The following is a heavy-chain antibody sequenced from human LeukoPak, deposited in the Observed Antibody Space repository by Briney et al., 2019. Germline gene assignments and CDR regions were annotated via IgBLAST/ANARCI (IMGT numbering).Heavy chain of an antibody. Sequence: SETLCLTCTVSGVSINGGNFYWNWVRQPPGKGLEWIGSIFYTGSTFLNPSLKSRLAVSHDTSKNQFSLKLSSVTAADTAVYYCARGVDYEPYYFDSWGQGTLVTVSS. CDR3: ARGVDYEPYYFDS. CDR1: GVSINGGNFY. V-gene: IGHV4-30-4*01. CDR2: IFYTGST. J-gene: IGHJ4*02. D-gene: IGHD4-17*01.